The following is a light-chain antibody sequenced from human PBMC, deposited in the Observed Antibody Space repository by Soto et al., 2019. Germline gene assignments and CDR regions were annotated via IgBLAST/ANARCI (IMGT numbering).Light chain of an antibody. Sequence: QSALTQPASVSGSPGQSITISCTGTSSDVDVYNYVSWYQHHPGKAPKLLIYEVTKRPSGVPDRFSGSKSGNTASLTVSGLQAEDEAEYYCGSYAGSNPFVFATGTKVTVL. J-gene: IGLJ1*01. CDR3: GSYAGSNPFV. V-gene: IGLV2-8*01. CDR1: SSDVDVYNY. CDR2: EVT.